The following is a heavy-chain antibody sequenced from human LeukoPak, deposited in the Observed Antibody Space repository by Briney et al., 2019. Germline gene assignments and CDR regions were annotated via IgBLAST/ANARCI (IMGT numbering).Heavy chain of an antibody. J-gene: IGHJ4*02. Sequence: SGPTLVNPTQTLTLTCTFSGFSLSTSGVGVGWIRQPPGKALECLALIYWNDDMRYSPSLKNRLTITKDTSKNQVVLTMTNMDPVDTATYYCAHKGSGCYGFDYWGQGTLVTVSS. V-gene: IGHV2-5*01. CDR3: AHKGSGCYGFDY. CDR2: IYWNDDM. CDR1: GFSLSTSGVG. D-gene: IGHD6-19*01.